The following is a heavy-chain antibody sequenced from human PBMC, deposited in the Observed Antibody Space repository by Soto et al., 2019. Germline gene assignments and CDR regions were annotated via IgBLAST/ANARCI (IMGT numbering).Heavy chain of an antibody. V-gene: IGHV2-26*01. CDR2: IFSNDEK. D-gene: IGHD6-13*01. J-gene: IGHJ4*02. Sequence: QVTLKESGPVLVKPTETLTLTCTVPAFSLSNARMGVSWLRQPPGKALAWLAHIFSNDEKSYSASLNSRLTTSKDTSKSQVGLTMTSMDPVDTATYYCARISRWGSSWYGMQLEFGYWGQGNLVTGSS. CDR1: AFSLSNARMG. CDR3: ARISRWGSSWYGMQLEFGY.